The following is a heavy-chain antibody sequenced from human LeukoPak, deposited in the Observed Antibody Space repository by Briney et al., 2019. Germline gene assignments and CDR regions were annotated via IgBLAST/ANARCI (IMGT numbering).Heavy chain of an antibody. CDR2: IYYSGST. CDR3: ARDVSLRSGFDY. CDR1: GGSISSGDYY. J-gene: IGHJ4*02. D-gene: IGHD4-17*01. Sequence: SQTLSLTCTVSGGSISSGDYYWSWIRQPPGKGLEWIGYIYYSGSTYYNPSLKSRVTISVDTSKNQFSLKLSSVTAADTAVYYRARDVSLRSGFDYWGQGTLVTVSS. V-gene: IGHV4-30-4*01.